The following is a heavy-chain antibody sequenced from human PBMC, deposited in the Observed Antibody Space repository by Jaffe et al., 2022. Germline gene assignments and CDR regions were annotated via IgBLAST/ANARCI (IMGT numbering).Heavy chain of an antibody. J-gene: IGHJ3*02. D-gene: IGHD2-15*01. CDR1: GGSFSGYY. V-gene: IGHV4-34*01. CDR2: INHSGST. Sequence: QVQLQQWGAGLLKPSETLSLTCAVYGGSFSGYYWSWIRQPPGKGLEWIGEINHSGSTNYNPSLKSRVTISVDTSKNQFSLKLSSVTAADTAVYYCATRLLGYCSGGSCYWEAFDIWGQGTMVTVSS. CDR3: ATRLLGYCSGGSCYWEAFDI.